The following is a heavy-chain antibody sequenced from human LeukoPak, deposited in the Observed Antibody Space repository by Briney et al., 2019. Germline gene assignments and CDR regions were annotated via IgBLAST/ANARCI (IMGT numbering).Heavy chain of an antibody. CDR1: GGSISSYY. D-gene: IGHD3-22*01. V-gene: IGHV4-59*08. CDR3: ARHSTDYYDSGGYFDY. Sequence: PSETLSLTCTVSGGSISSYYWSWNRQPPGKGLEWIGYIYYSGSTNYNPSLKSRVTISVDTSKNQFSLKLSSVTAADTAVYYCARHSTDYYDSGGYFDYWGQGTLVTVSS. CDR2: IYYSGST. J-gene: IGHJ4*02.